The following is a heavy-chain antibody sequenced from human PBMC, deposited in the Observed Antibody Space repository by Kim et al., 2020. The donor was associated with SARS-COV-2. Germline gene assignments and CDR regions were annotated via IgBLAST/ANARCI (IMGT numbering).Heavy chain of an antibody. CDR3: ARDGTAKINVVPAAIFSLDY. V-gene: IGHV3-48*02. CDR1: GFTFSSYS. CDR2: ISSSSSTI. D-gene: IGHD2-2*01. Sequence: GGSLRLSCAASGFTFSSYSMNWVRQAPGKGLEWVSYISSSSSTIYYADSVKGRFTISRDNAKNSLYLQMNSLRDEDTAVYYCARDGTAKINVVPAAIFSLDYWGQGTLVTVSS. J-gene: IGHJ4*02.